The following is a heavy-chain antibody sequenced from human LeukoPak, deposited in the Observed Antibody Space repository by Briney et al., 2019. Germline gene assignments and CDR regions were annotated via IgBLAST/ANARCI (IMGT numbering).Heavy chain of an antibody. CDR3: ARVDDILTGYGFDP. J-gene: IGHJ5*02. D-gene: IGHD3-9*01. CDR1: GYTFTSYG. Sequence: ASVKVSCKASGYTFTSYGISWVRQAPGQGLEGMGWISAYNGNTNYAQKLQGRVTMTTDTSTSTAYMELRSLRSDDTAVYYCARVDDILTGYGFDPWGQGTLVTVSS. V-gene: IGHV1-18*01. CDR2: ISAYNGNT.